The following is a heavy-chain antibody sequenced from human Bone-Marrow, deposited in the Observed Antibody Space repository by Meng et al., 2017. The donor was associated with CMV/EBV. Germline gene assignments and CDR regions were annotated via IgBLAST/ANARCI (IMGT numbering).Heavy chain of an antibody. D-gene: IGHD2-2*01. Sequence: FSSYAISWVRQAPGQGLEWMGGIIPIFSTANYAQKFQGRVTITTDESTSTAYMELSSLRSEDTAVYYCAAGIVVVPAAPNTWDNWFDPWGQGTLVTVSS. CDR3: AAGIVVVPAAPNTWDNWFDP. CDR2: IIPIFSTA. V-gene: IGHV1-69*05. J-gene: IGHJ5*02. CDR1: FSSYA.